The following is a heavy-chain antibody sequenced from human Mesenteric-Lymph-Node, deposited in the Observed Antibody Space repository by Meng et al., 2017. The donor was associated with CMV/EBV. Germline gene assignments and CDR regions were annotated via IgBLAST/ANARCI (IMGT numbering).Heavy chain of an antibody. V-gene: IGHV3-69-1*01. Sequence: SCEASGFIFSNYIMNWVRQAPGKGLEWVASINISNYRYYADSLKGRFTISRDNDKNLLLLQMSSLGADDTALYYCARAQPLGELFYWGQGTLVTVSS. CDR1: GFIFSNYI. CDR3: ARAQPLGELFY. D-gene: IGHD4-17*01. J-gene: IGHJ4*02. CDR2: INISNYR.